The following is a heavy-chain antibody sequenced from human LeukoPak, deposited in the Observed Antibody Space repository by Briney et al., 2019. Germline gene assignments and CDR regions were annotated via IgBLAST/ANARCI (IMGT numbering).Heavy chain of an antibody. Sequence: PGGSLRLSCAGSGFTFRNYGMLWVRQTPGKGLEWVAVISNDGSKKYYANSVKGRFTISRDNSKKTLYLQMSGLRVDETAVYYCAKDGVPTATNPGEINCWGQGTLVTVYS. V-gene: IGHV3-33*06. CDR1: GFTFRNYG. J-gene: IGHJ4*02. CDR2: ISNDGSKK. CDR3: AKDGVPTATNPGEINC. D-gene: IGHD5-24*01.